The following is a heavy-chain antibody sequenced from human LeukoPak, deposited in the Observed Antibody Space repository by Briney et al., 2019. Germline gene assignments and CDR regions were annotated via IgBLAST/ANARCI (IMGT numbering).Heavy chain of an antibody. D-gene: IGHD5-18*01. V-gene: IGHV3-20*01. Sequence: PGGSLRLSCAASGFTFDDYGMSWVRQAPGKGLEWVSGINWNGGSTGYADSVKGRFTISRDNAKNSLYLQMNSLRAEDTALYHCARVPGYSYGYAIPYYMDVWGKGTTVTISS. J-gene: IGHJ6*03. CDR2: INWNGGST. CDR1: GFTFDDYG. CDR3: ARVPGYSYGYAIPYYMDV.